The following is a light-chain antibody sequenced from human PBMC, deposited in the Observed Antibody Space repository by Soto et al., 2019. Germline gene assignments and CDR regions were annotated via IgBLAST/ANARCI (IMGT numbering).Light chain of an antibody. CDR1: SSDVGSYNL. CDR2: EGS. CDR3: CSYAGSSPYV. J-gene: IGLJ1*01. Sequence: QSALTQPASVSGSPGQSITISCTGTSSDVGSYNLVSWYQQHPGKAPKLRIYEGSKRPSGVSNRFSGSKSGNTASLTISGLQAEDEADYYCCSYAGSSPYVFGTGTKLTVL. V-gene: IGLV2-23*01.